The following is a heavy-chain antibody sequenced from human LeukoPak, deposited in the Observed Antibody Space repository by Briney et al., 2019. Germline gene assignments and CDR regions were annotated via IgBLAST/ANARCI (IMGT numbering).Heavy chain of an antibody. CDR2: IGGDSKSK. D-gene: IGHD4/OR15-4a*01. J-gene: IGHJ4*02. CDR3: AGDEYGAYAGTLK. V-gene: IGHV3-48*01. CDR1: GLTFSRYG. Sequence: GGSPRLSCAASGLTFSRYGMNWVRQAPGKGLEWISYIGGDSKSKYYADSVKGRFTVSRDNAKNSLYLQMDSLRADDTALYHCAGDEYGAYAGTLKWGQGTLVTVSS.